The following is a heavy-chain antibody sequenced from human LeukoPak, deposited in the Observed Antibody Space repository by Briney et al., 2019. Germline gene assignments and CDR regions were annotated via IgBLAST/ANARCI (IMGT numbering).Heavy chain of an antibody. CDR1: GFTFSSYE. CDR2: ISGSGGST. D-gene: IGHD3-3*01. CDR3: AKDQAFWSGLDAFDI. Sequence: PGGSLRLSCAASGFTFSSYEMNWVRQAPGKGLEWVSAISGSGGSTYYADSVKGRFTISRDNSKNTLYLQMNSLRAEDTAVYYCAKDQAFWSGLDAFDIWGQGTMVTVSS. V-gene: IGHV3-23*01. J-gene: IGHJ3*02.